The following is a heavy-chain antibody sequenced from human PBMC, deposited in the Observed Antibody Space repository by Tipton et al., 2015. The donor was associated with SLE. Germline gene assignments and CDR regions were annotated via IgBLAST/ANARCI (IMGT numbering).Heavy chain of an antibody. D-gene: IGHD5-24*01. CDR2: IRYDGSNE. J-gene: IGHJ4*02. V-gene: IGHV3-30*02. CDR3: AKAGDAYAEAIW. CDR1: GFTFSSYA. Sequence: SLRLSCAASGFTFSSYAMSWVRQAPGKGLEWVAFIRYDGSNEYYADAVKGRFTISRDNSKNTVYLQMSSLRADDTAVYYCAKAGDAYAEAIWWGQGTLVTVSS.